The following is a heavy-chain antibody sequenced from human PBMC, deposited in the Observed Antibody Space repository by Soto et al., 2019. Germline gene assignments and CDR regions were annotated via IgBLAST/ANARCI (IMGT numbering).Heavy chain of an antibody. V-gene: IGHV1-69*01. D-gene: IGHD5-12*01. Sequence: QVQLVQSGAEVKKPGSSVKVSCKASGGTFNNYPITWVRQAPGQGLEWMGGSIPIYGTANYAQKFQGRVTITVDESTSTSYMEWSSLRSEDTAIYYCARGRGYSGDDHYYYFDMDVWGQGTTVNVSS. CDR3: ARGRGYSGDDHYYYFDMDV. J-gene: IGHJ6*02. CDR1: GGTFNNYP. CDR2: SIPIYGTA.